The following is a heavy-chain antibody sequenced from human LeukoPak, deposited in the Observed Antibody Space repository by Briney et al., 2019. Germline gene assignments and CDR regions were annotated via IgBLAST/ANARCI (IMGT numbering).Heavy chain of an antibody. CDR1: GYTFTDYY. Sequence: ASVKVSCKASGYTFTDYYMHWVRQAPGQGLEWMGRINPNSGGTNYAQKFQGRVTMTRDTSISTAYMELSRLRSDDTAVYYCARAITPLVLELADYWGQGTLVTVSS. V-gene: IGHV1-2*06. D-gene: IGHD1-7*01. CDR3: ARAITPLVLELADY. CDR2: INPNSGGT. J-gene: IGHJ4*02.